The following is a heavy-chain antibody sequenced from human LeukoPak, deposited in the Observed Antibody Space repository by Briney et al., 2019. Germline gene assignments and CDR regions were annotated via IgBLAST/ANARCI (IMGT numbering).Heavy chain of an antibody. CDR1: GYSISSGYY. D-gene: IGHD6-13*01. V-gene: IGHV4-38-2*02. J-gene: IGHJ5*02. CDR3: ARGRQQLVSWGPRWFDP. Sequence: SETLSLTCTVSGYSISSGYYWGWIRQPPGKGLEWIGSIYHSGSTYYNPSLKSRVTISVDTSKNQFSLKLSSVTAVDTAVYYCARGRQQLVSWGPRWFDPWGQGTLVTVSS. CDR2: IYHSGST.